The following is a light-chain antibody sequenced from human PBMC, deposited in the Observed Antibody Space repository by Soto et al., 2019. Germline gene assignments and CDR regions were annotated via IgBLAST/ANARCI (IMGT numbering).Light chain of an antibody. Sequence: EFVLTQSPATLSLSPGERAILSCRASQSVAGSLAWYQQKPGQAPRLLIHGASTRATGIAARFSGSGSGTEFTLTISGLQSEDFATYYCQQYNNWPVTFGGGTKVDI. CDR2: GAS. V-gene: IGKV3D-15*01. J-gene: IGKJ4*01. CDR3: QQYNNWPVT. CDR1: QSVAGS.